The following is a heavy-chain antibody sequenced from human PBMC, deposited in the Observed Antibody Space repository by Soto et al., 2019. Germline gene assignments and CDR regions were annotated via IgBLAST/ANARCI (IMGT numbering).Heavy chain of an antibody. CDR2: IWYDGSNA. Sequence: QVQLVESGGGVVQPGRSLRLSCAASGFTFSIFGMHWVRQAPGKGLGWAAIIWYDGSNAYYADSVRGRFTISRDNSKNTVYLQMNILRAEDTAVYYCARDKGSSTVVSGISQEGYFDSWGQGTLVTVSS. J-gene: IGHJ4*02. CDR1: GFTFSIFG. D-gene: IGHD6-19*01. CDR3: ARDKGSSTVVSGISQEGYFDS. V-gene: IGHV3-33*01.